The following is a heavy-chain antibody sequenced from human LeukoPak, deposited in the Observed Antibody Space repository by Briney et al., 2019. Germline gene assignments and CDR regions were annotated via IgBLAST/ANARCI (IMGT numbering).Heavy chain of an antibody. D-gene: IGHD3-16*01. V-gene: IGHV3-21*01. CDR2: ISPSGTYT. CDR1: GFSFSLYG. CDR3: ARVAYTYVFDF. Sequence: GGSLRLSCAASGFSFSLYGMNWVRQAPGKGLEWVASISPSGTYTFYGDAVKGRFTISRDDTTNSVHLQMNSLGPEDTAVYYCARVAYTYVFDFWGQGTLLTVSS. J-gene: IGHJ4*02.